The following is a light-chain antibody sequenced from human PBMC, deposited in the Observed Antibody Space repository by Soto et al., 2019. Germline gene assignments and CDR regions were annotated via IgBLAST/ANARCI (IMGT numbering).Light chain of an antibody. V-gene: IGKV1-5*03. CDR2: KAS. CDR1: QSISAW. Sequence: IHSILTPSTLSASVGGRIAIAFRASQSISAWLAWYQQKPGKAPRLLIYKASTLEIGVPSRFSGSGSGTEFTLTISSLQPDDVATYYCQQYNEYSWTFGQGTKV. CDR3: QQYNEYSWT. J-gene: IGKJ1*01.